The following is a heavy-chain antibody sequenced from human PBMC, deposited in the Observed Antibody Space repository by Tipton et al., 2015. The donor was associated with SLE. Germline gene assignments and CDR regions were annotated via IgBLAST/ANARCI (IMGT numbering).Heavy chain of an antibody. D-gene: IGHD2-2*01. J-gene: IGHJ1*01. V-gene: IGHV4-59*01. CDR1: GGSISSYY. CDR3: AREDQSYFQH. Sequence: TLSLTCTVSGGSISSYYWSWIRQPPGKGLEWMGYIYYSGSTNYNPSLKSRVTLSGDTSKNQFSLKLSSVTAADTAVYYCAREDQSYFQHWGQGTLVTVSS. CDR2: IYYSGST.